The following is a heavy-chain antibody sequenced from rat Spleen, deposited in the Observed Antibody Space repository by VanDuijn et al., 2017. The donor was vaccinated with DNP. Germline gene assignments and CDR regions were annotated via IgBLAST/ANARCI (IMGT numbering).Heavy chain of an antibody. D-gene: IGHD1-12*02. CDR3: VRPDYYDGSYPRY. CDR2: ITNSGGST. V-gene: IGHV5-25*01. J-gene: IGHJ2*01. CDR1: GFTFSDYG. Sequence: EVQLVESGGGLVQPGRSMKLSCAASGFTFSDYGMAWVRQAPTKGLEWVESITNSGGSTYYRDSVKGRFTVSRDIAKSTLYLQMYSLRSEDMATYYCVRPDYYDGSYPRYWGPGVMVTVSS.